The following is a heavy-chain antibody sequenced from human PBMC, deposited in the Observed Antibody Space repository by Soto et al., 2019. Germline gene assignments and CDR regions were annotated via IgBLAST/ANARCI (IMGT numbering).Heavy chain of an antibody. J-gene: IGHJ6*04. CDR3: ARGCHALGV. Sequence: GGSLRLSCAASGFNVGDYEMNWGRQAPGKGLEWISMITRGGTVWYYADAVRGRFAISRDDAENSRHLQMTRLRVEDTAMSYCARGCHALGVRGKGTTVTACS. CDR1: GFNVGDYE. CDR2: ITRGGTV. V-gene: IGHV3-48*03. D-gene: IGHD2-2*01.